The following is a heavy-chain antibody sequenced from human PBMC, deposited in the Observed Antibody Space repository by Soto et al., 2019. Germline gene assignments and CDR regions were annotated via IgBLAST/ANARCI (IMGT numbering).Heavy chain of an antibody. CDR3: ARGRQEQDGHRPPTYLSF. D-gene: IGHD2-21*01. CDR2: IYYSGST. CDR1: GGSIRSSSYY. Sequence: SATLSLTCTFSGGSIRSSSYYWGWIRQPPGKGLEWIGSIYYSGSTYYNPSLKSRVTISVDTSKNQFSLKLSSVTAADTAVYYWARGRQEQDGHRPPTYLSFWGQGILV. V-gene: IGHV4-39*07. J-gene: IGHJ4*02.